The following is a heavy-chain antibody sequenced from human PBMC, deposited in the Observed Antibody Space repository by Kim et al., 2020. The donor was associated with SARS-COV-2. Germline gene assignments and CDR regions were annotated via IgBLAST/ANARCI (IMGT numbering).Heavy chain of an antibody. CDR3: ARDGSGSYRGGFDY. D-gene: IGHD3-10*01. V-gene: IGHV4-31*02. Sequence: NPSLKSRVTISVDTSKNQFSLKLSSVTAADTAVYYCARDGSGSYRGGFDYWGQGTLVTVSS. J-gene: IGHJ4*02.